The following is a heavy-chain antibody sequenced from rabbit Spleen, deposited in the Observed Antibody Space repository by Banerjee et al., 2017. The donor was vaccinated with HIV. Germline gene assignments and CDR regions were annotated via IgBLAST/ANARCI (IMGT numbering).Heavy chain of an antibody. CDR3: ARDLNL. J-gene: IGHJ4*01. CDR2: TYAGSSGST. Sequence: QEHLVESGGDLVKPGASLTLSCTASGFTLSSYWMYWVRQAPGKGPEWIAQTYAGSSGSTDYASWAKGRFTISKTSSTTVTLQVTSLTAADTATYFCARDLNLWGPGTLVTVS. V-gene: IGHV1S45*01. CDR1: GFTLSSYW.